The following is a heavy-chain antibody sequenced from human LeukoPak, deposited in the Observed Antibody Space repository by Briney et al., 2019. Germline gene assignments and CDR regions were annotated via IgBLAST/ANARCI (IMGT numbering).Heavy chain of an antibody. D-gene: IGHD3-10*01. V-gene: IGHV5-51*01. Sequence: GESLKISCQGSGYPFSSYWIAWVRQMPGKGLEWMGNIYPGDSDRRYSPSFQGLVTISADKSVSTAYLQWSSLRASDTAIYYCVVQAALGTSGIWGQGTTVTVSS. CDR3: VVQAALGTSGI. J-gene: IGHJ6*02. CDR2: IYPGDSDR. CDR1: GYPFSSYW.